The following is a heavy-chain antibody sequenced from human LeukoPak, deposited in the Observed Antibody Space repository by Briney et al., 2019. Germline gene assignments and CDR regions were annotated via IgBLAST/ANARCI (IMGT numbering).Heavy chain of an antibody. CDR1: GGSISSYY. CDR2: IYYSGST. Sequence: SETLSLTCTVSGGSISSYYWSWIRQPPGKRLEWIGYIYYSGSTNYNPSLKSRVTISVDTSKNQFSLKLSSVTAADTAVYYCAENMVRGVILNWFDPWGQGTLVTVSS. D-gene: IGHD3-10*01. V-gene: IGHV4-59*01. J-gene: IGHJ5*02. CDR3: AENMVRGVILNWFDP.